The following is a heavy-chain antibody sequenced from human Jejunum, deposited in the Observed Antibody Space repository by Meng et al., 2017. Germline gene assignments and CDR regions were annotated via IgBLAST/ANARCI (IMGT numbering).Heavy chain of an antibody. V-gene: IGHV1-69*10. CDR1: GGTFSNYT. J-gene: IGHJ4*02. CDR3: ARDQYGDYAFDY. Sequence: QVQLVQSGAEVTKPGPSLKFSCKASGGTFSNYTISWVRQAPGQGLEWMGRVIPVLDMANYAQKFQDRVTITADKSTSTAYMELSSLRSEDTAVYYCARDQYGDYAFDYWGQGTLVTVSS. CDR2: VIPVLDMA. D-gene: IGHD4-17*01.